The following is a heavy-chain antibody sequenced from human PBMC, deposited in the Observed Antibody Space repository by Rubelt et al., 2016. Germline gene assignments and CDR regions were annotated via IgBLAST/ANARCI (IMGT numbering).Heavy chain of an antibody. J-gene: IGHJ6*02. CDR2: ISYSGTT. CDR1: DASISSYY. D-gene: IGHD3-16*01. V-gene: IGHV4-59*01. CDR3: ARAGGSFASGPYYYGMDV. Sequence: QEPLQESGPGLVKPSETLSLTCTVSDASISSYYWSWTRKPPGKGLEWIGYISYSGTTNYNPSPKSRVTISVDTSKNKFYLNVGAGTAADTAVYDCARAGGSFASGPYYYGMDVWGRGTTVIVSS.